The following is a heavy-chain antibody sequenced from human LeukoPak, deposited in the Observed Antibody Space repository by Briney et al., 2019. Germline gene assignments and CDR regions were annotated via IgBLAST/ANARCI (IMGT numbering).Heavy chain of an antibody. V-gene: IGHV3-23*01. J-gene: IGHJ4*02. D-gene: IGHD2-21*01. CDR1: GFTFSSYA. CDR3: AKDWALGGKTVIRYCFDY. Sequence: GGSLRLSCAASGFTFSSYAMSWVRQAPGKGLEWVSAISGSGGSTYYADSVKGRFTISRDNSKNTLYLQMNSLRAEDTAVYYCAKDWALGGKTVIRYCFDYWGQGTLVTVPS. CDR2: ISGSGGST.